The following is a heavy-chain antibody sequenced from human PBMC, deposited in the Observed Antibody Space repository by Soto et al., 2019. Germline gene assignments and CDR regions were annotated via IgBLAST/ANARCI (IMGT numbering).Heavy chain of an antibody. V-gene: IGHV3-11*01. CDR1: GFTFSDYY. Sequence: QVQLVESGGGLVKPGGSLRLSCAASGFTFSDYYMSWIRQAPGKGLEWVSYISSSGSTIYYADSVKGRFTISRDNAKNSMYLRMNSLRAVDTAVYYCARRPTSCSGGSCYSYFDYWGQGTLVTVSS. D-gene: IGHD2-15*01. J-gene: IGHJ4*02. CDR2: ISSSGSTI. CDR3: ARRPTSCSGGSCYSYFDY.